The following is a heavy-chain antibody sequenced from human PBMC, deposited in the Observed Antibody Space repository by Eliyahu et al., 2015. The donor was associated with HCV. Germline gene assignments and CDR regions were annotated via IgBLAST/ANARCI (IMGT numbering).Heavy chain of an antibody. CDR1: GFTLNNYA. J-gene: IGHJ6*02. CDR2: ISGSGGST. Sequence: EVQLLESGGGLVQPGGSLRLSWAVSGFTLNNYAMSWVRQAPGKGLGWVSIISGSGGSTYYADSVMGRFTISRDNSKNTLYVQMNSLRAEDTAVYYCAKGGWVRGTGSMDVWGQGTTVTVSS. CDR3: AKGGWVRGTGSMDV. V-gene: IGHV3-23*01. D-gene: IGHD3-10*01.